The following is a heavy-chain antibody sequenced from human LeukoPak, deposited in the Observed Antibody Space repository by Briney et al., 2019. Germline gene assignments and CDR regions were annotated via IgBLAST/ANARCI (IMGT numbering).Heavy chain of an antibody. CDR3: ARDNYGELGDY. Sequence: GRSLRLSRAASGFTFSSYGMHWVRQAPGKGLEWVAVIWYDGSNKYYADSVKGRFTISRDNSKNTLYLQMNSLRAEDTAVYYCARDNYGELGDYWDQGTLVTVSS. J-gene: IGHJ4*02. V-gene: IGHV3-33*01. CDR2: IWYDGSNK. CDR1: GFTFSSYG. D-gene: IGHD4-17*01.